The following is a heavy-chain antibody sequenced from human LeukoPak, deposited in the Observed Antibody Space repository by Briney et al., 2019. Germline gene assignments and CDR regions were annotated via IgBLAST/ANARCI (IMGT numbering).Heavy chain of an antibody. CDR3: ASSEDVVVVAATYFQH. J-gene: IGHJ1*01. V-gene: IGHV3-7*01. CDR1: GFTFSSYW. D-gene: IGHD2-15*01. Sequence: GGSLRLSCAASGFTFSSYWMSWVRQAPGKGLEWVANIKQDGSEKYYVDSVKGRFTISRDNAKNSLYLQMNSLRAEDTAVYYCASSEDVVVVAATYFQHWGQGALVTVSS. CDR2: IKQDGSEK.